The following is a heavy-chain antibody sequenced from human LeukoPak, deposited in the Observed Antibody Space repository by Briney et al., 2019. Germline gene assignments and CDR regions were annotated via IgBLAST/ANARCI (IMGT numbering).Heavy chain of an antibody. Sequence: GGSLRLSCAASGFTFSSYMMTWVRQAPGKGLEWVSTISSDGSRSYCADSVKGRFTISRDNSKNTLFLQMSSLRAEDTAVYYCARYCSGSICYSGVDYWGQGTLVPVSS. V-gene: IGHV3-23*01. CDR3: ARYCSGSICYSGVDY. CDR1: GFTFSSYM. CDR2: ISSDGSRS. J-gene: IGHJ4*02. D-gene: IGHD2-15*01.